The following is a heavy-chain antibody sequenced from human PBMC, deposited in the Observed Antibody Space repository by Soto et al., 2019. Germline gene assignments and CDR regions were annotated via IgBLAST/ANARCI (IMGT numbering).Heavy chain of an antibody. J-gene: IGHJ6*03. CDR2: IWSDGSNE. V-gene: IGHV3-33*01. Sequence: QVQLVESGGGVVQPGRSLRLSCAASEFTFSRHGMHWVRQAPGKGLQWVGVIWSDGSNEVYADSVKGRFIISRDNSKNNLYPQMNSLRAEDTAGYYCARERTFGDNKHHYMDVWGTGITVTVSS. CDR1: EFTFSRHG. CDR3: ARERTFGDNKHHYMDV. D-gene: IGHD3-10*01.